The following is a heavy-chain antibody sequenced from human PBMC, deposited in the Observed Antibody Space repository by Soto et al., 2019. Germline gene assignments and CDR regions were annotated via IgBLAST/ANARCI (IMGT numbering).Heavy chain of an antibody. J-gene: IGHJ4*02. CDR2: ISLYNGNT. D-gene: IGHD2-2*01. Sequence: AAVKVSCKAYHFSFTNYGISWVRQAPGQGREWMGWISLYNGNTNYAQQFQGRVTMNTDTSTSIAYMEVRSLRSDYRAMYFCAIYHLELFRFDFWGQGTLVTVSS. V-gene: IGHV1-18*04. CDR1: HFSFTNYG. CDR3: AIYHLELFRFDF.